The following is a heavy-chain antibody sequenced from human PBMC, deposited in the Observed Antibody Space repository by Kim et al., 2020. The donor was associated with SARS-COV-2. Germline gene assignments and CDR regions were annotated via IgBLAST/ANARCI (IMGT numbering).Heavy chain of an antibody. D-gene: IGHD3-3*01. CDR3: ARGDDDFWSGYYYY. CDR1: GFTFTSYA. Sequence: ASVKVSCKASGFTFTSYAMNWVRQAPGQGLEWMGWINTNTGNPTYAQGFTGRFVFSLDTSVSTAYLQISSLKAEDTAVYYCARGDDDFWSGYYYYWGQGTLVTVSS. CDR2: INTNTGNP. J-gene: IGHJ4*02. V-gene: IGHV7-4-1*02.